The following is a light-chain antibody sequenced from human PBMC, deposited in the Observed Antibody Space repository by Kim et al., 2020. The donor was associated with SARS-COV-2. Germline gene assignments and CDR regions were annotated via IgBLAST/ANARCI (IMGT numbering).Light chain of an antibody. CDR3: QQYGGSPT. CDR2: GAS. CDR1: QTVTSSY. J-gene: IGKJ1*01. V-gene: IGKV3-20*01. Sequence: LSPGERATLSCRASQTVTSSYLAWYQQKPGQAPRHLIHGASSRATGIPDRFSGSGSGTDFTLTISRLEPEDFAMDYCQQYGGSPTFGLGTKVDIK.